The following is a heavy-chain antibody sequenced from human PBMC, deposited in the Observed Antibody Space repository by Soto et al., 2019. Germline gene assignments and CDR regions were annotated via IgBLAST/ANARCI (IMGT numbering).Heavy chain of an antibody. Sequence: QLQLQESGSGLVKPSQTLSLTCAVSGGSISSGGYSWSWIRQPPGNGLEWIGYIYHSGSTYYNPSRQSRVTISVDRSKNQFSLKLSSVTAADTAVYYCAAGAIFGVVPLDYWGQGTLVTVSS. CDR3: AAGAIFGVVPLDY. D-gene: IGHD3-3*01. V-gene: IGHV4-30-2*01. J-gene: IGHJ4*02. CDR1: GGSISSGGYS. CDR2: IYHSGST.